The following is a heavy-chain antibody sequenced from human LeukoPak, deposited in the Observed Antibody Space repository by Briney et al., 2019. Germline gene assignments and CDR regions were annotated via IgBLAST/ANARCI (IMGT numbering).Heavy chain of an antibody. Sequence: SETLSLTCTVSGGSISSGDYYWSWIRQPPGKGLEWIGYIYYSGSTYYNPSLKSRVTISVDTSKNQFSLKLSSVTAADTAVYYCARAYYYDSSGYDYWGQETLVTVSS. CDR2: IYYSGST. V-gene: IGHV4-30-4*01. CDR3: ARAYYYDSSGYDY. CDR1: GGSISSGDYY. D-gene: IGHD3-22*01. J-gene: IGHJ4*02.